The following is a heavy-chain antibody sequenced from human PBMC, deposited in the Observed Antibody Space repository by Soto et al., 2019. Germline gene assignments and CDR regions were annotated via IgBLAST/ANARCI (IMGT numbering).Heavy chain of an antibody. D-gene: IGHD2-21*01. V-gene: IGHV5-10-1*01. CDR1: GYSFTSYW. CDR2: IDPSDSYT. CDR3: WVNADCRDYYSGMDF. Sequence: PGEYLKISCKGSGYSFTSYWISWVRQMPGKGLEWMGRIDPSDSYTNYSPSFQGHVTISADKSISTAYLQWSSLKASDTAMYYSWVNADCRDYYSGMDFWGQGTTVIVSS. J-gene: IGHJ6*02.